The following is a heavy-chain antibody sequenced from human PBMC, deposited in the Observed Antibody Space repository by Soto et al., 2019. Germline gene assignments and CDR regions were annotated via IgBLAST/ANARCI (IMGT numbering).Heavy chain of an antibody. CDR3: AKCSVGTVRSSGWCNWFDP. V-gene: IGHV3-23*01. D-gene: IGHD6-19*01. CDR1: GFTFSSSA. Sequence: EVRLLESGGGLAQPGGSLRLSCAASGFTFSSSAMNWVRQAPGKGLEWVSSIRVGGGDTFYADSVRGRFTVSRDISRNTLDLQMNSLRAEDTAIYYCAKCSVGTVRSSGWCNWFDPWGQGTLVTVPS. CDR2: IRVGGGDT. J-gene: IGHJ5*02.